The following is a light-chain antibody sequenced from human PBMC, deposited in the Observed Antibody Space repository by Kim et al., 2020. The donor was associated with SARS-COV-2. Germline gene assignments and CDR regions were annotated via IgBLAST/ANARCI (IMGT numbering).Light chain of an antibody. V-gene: IGKV3-15*01. CDR2: GAS. J-gene: IGKJ3*01. CDR3: QQYNNWLT. CDR1: QSVSSN. Sequence: SVSPGDRATLSCRASQSVSSNLAWYQQKPGQAPRLLIYGASTRATGIPARFSGSGSGTEFTLTISSLQSEDFAVYYCQQYNNWLTFGPGTKVDIK.